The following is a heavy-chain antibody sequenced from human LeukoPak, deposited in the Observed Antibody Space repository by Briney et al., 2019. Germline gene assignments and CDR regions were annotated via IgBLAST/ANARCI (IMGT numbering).Heavy chain of an antibody. J-gene: IGHJ1*01. V-gene: IGHV4-39*01. CDR3: ARATTDLAVAGTADYFQH. CDR1: GGSISSSYYY. Sequence: SETLSLTCTVSGGSISSSYYYWGWIRQPPGKGLEWIGSIYSSGSTYYNPSLKSRVTISVDTSKNQFSLKLTSVTAADTAVYYCARATTDLAVAGTADYFQHWGQGTLVTVSS. D-gene: IGHD6-19*01. CDR2: IYSSGST.